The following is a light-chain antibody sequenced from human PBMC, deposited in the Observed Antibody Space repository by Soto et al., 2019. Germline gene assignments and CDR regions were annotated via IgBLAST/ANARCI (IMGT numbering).Light chain of an antibody. Sequence: QSVLTQPPSASGSPGQSVTISCTGTSSDVGGYNYVSWYQHHPGKVPKLMIYEVSKRPSGVPHRFSGSKSGNTASLTVSGLQPEDEAEYYCSSYVCGDFLVFGGGTQLTVL. V-gene: IGLV2-8*01. CDR1: SSDVGGYNY. CDR2: EVS. CDR3: SSYVCGDFLV. J-gene: IGLJ3*02.